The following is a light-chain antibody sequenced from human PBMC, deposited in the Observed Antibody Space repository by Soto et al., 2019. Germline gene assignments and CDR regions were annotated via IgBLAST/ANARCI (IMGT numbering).Light chain of an antibody. V-gene: IGKV3-11*01. CDR2: DAS. CDR1: QSVSSY. J-gene: IGKJ1*01. Sequence: ELVLTQSPGTLSLSPGARATLSCRASQSVSSYLAWYQQKPGQAPRLLISDASNRAPGIPARFSGSVSGTDFTLTISSLEPEDFAVYYGQQRSNWPPWTFGQGTKVDIK. CDR3: QQRSNWPPWT.